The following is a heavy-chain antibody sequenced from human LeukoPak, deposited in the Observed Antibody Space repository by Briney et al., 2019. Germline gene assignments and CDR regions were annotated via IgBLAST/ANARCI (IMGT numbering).Heavy chain of an antibody. CDR2: IYYSGST. Sequence: PSETLSLTCTVSGGSISSSSYYWGWIRQPPGKGLEWIGSIYYSGSTYYNPSLKTRVTISVDTSKNQFSLKLSSVTAADTAVYYCARAMEESTIFGVVIMHSDYWGQGTLVTVSS. CDR1: GGSISSSSYY. J-gene: IGHJ4*02. CDR3: ARAMEESTIFGVVIMHSDY. V-gene: IGHV4-39*01. D-gene: IGHD3-3*01.